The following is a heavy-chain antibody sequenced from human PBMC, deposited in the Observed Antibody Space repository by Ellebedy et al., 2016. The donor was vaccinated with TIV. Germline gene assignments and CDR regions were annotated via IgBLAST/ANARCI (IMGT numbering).Heavy chain of an antibody. Sequence: PGGSLRLSCTASGFTFRNYAMSWVRQAPGKGLEWVSYITSSGSTIYYADSVKGRFTVARDNAKNSLYLQMNSLRGDDTAVYYCGRAREPGYFAYYYYGMDVWGQGTTVTVSS. CDR3: GRAREPGYFAYYYYGMDV. J-gene: IGHJ6*02. V-gene: IGHV3-11*01. D-gene: IGHD3-9*01. CDR1: GFTFRNYA. CDR2: ITSSGSTI.